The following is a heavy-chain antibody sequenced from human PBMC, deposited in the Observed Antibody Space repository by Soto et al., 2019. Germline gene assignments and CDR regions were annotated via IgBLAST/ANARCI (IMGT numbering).Heavy chain of an antibody. CDR1: GYTFTNYY. J-gene: IGHJ4*02. D-gene: IGHD1-26*01. V-gene: IGHV1-2*04. Sequence: QVQLEQSGAEVKKPGASVKVSCKVSGYTFTNYYLHWVRQAPGQGLEWMGWINPNSGGTSYAQKFQGWVTMTRDTHISTAYMELNRLTSDDTAIYYCARVLGGIPTLAYWGQGTLVTVSS. CDR3: ARVLGGIPTLAY. CDR2: INPNSGGT.